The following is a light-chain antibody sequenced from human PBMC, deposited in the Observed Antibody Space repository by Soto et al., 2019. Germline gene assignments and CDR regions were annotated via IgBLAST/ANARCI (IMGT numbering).Light chain of an antibody. Sequence: DIQVTQSPSSLSASVGDRVAITCRSSQSISDYLNWYQQKPGKALKLVIYGASNLQSGVPPRFSGSGSGSEFTLTISGLQPDDFAIYFCQQSYSLPLTFGPGTKVDV. CDR1: QSISDY. CDR2: GAS. V-gene: IGKV1-39*01. CDR3: QQSYSLPLT. J-gene: IGKJ3*01.